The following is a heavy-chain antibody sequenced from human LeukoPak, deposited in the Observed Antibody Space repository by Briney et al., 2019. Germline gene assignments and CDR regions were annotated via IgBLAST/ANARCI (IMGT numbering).Heavy chain of an antibody. V-gene: IGHV3-30*02. J-gene: IGHJ4*02. CDR2: IRYDGSNK. Sequence: GGSLRLSCAASGFTFSSYGMHWVRQAPGKGLEWVAFIRYDGSNKYYADSVKGRFTISRDNSKNTLYLQMNSLRAEDTAVYYCANPGGIAARPDYWGQGTLVTVSS. D-gene: IGHD6-6*01. CDR3: ANPGGIAARPDY. CDR1: GFTFSSYG.